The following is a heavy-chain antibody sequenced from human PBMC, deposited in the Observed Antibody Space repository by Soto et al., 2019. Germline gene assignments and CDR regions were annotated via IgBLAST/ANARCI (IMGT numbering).Heavy chain of an antibody. CDR3: ARGGAYYGSGSMQQYYYYYGMDV. D-gene: IGHD3-10*01. CDR2: IDHSGST. Sequence: PSETLSLTCAVYGGSFSGYYWSWIRQPPGKGLEWIGEIDHSGSTNYNPSLKSRVTISVDTSKNQFSLKLSSVTAADTAVYYCARGGAYYGSGSMQQYYYYYGMDVWGQGTTVTVSS. J-gene: IGHJ6*02. V-gene: IGHV4-34*01. CDR1: GGSFSGYY.